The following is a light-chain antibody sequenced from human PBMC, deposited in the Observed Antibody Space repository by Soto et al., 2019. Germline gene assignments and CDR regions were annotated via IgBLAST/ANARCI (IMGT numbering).Light chain of an antibody. CDR2: DAS. CDR1: QSVSSN. CDR3: QKYNNFWT. Sequence: EVVMTQSPATLSVSPGERATLSCRASQSVSSNLAWYQQKPGQAPRLLIYDASTRATGIPARFSGSGSGTEFTLTISSLQSEDSEVYHCQKYNNFWTFGQGTKVEIK. V-gene: IGKV3-15*01. J-gene: IGKJ1*01.